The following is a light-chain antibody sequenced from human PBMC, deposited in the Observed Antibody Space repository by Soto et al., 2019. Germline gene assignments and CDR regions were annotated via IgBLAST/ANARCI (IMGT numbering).Light chain of an antibody. CDR2: DVS. CDR1: SSDVGGYNY. Sequence: QSVLTQPRSVSGSPGQSVTISCTGTSSDVGGYNYVSWYQQHPGKAPKLMIYDVSKRPSGVPDRFSGSKSGNTASLTISGLQAEDEVYYYCCPYAGSYTLPYVSGPGPNLPVL. J-gene: IGLJ1*01. V-gene: IGLV2-11*01. CDR3: CPYAGSYTLPYV.